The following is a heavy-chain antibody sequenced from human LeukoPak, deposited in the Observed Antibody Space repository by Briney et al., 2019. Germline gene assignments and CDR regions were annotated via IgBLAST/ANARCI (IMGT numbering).Heavy chain of an antibody. CDR3: ARYYYDSSGAWRYYDL. CDR2: IYYTGST. Sequence: SETLSLTCTLSGGSISTYYWTWIRQPPGKGLEWIGYIYYTGSTNYNPSLKSRVTISVDTSKSQFPLKLSSVTAADTAVYYCARYYYDSSGAWRYYDLWGRGTLVTVSS. D-gene: IGHD3-22*01. CDR1: GGSISTYY. J-gene: IGHJ2*01. V-gene: IGHV4-59*01.